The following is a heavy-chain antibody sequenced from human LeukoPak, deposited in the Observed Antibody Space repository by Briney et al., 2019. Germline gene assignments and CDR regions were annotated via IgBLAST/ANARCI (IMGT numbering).Heavy chain of an antibody. J-gene: IGHJ6*02. CDR2: VYYSGST. V-gene: IGHV4-39*01. CDR3: ARPTAEYLYGMDV. D-gene: IGHD2-2*01. Sequence: SETLSLTCTVSGGSISSSSYYWGWIRQPPGKRLEWIGSVYYSGSTYYNPSLKSRVTISVDTSKNQFSLKLSSVTAADTAVYYCARPTAEYLYGMDVWGQGTTVTVSS. CDR1: GGSISSSSYY.